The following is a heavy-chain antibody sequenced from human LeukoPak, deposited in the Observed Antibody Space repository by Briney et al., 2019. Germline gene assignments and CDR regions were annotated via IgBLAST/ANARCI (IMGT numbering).Heavy chain of an antibody. J-gene: IGHJ6*03. V-gene: IGHV1-69*01. CDR1: GGTLSSYV. CDR2: ITGTA. CDR3: ARTFDVAPQERYMDV. Sequence: SVKVSCKASGGTLSSYVINWVRQAPGQGLEWMGGITGTANYAQKFQGRVTITADESTSTAYMELSSLRSEDTAVYYCARTFDVAPQERYMDVWGKGTTVTISS. D-gene: IGHD3-16*01.